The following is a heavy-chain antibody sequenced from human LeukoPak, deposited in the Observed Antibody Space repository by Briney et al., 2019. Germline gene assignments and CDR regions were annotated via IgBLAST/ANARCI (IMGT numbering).Heavy chain of an antibody. D-gene: IGHD3-22*01. J-gene: IGHJ4*02. Sequence: SETLSLTCAVSGGSISSSNWWNWVRQPPGKGLEWIGEIYHTGSTNYNPSLKSRVTISVDTSKNQFSLKLSSVTAADTAVYYCARTYYYDSTPDLDYWGQGTLVTVSS. V-gene: IGHV4-4*02. CDR1: GGSISSSNW. CDR3: ARTYYYDSTPDLDY. CDR2: IYHTGST.